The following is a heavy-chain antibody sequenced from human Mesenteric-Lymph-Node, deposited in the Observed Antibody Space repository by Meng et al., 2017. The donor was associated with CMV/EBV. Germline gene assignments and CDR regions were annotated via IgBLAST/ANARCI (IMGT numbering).Heavy chain of an antibody. J-gene: IGHJ5*02. CDR1: GFTFSSYA. CDR2: ISGSGGST. CDR3: AKVPQGWFDP. V-gene: IGHV3-23*01. Sequence: LSFSASGFTFSSYAMSWVRQAPGKGLEWVSAISGSGGSTYYADSVKGRFTISRDNSKNTLYLQMNSLRAEDTAVYYCAKVPQGWFDPWGQGTLVTVSS.